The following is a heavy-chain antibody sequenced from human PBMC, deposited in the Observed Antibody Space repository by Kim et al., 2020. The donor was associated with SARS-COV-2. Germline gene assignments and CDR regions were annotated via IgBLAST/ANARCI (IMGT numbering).Heavy chain of an antibody. CDR3: ARDWRVYSSSWYYYYGMDV. D-gene: IGHD6-13*01. CDR2: INTNTGNP. J-gene: IGHJ6*02. Sequence: ASVKVSCKASGYTFTSYAMNWVRQAPGQGLEWTGCINTNTGNPTYAQGFTGRFVFSLDTSVSTAYLQICSLKAEDTAVYYCARDWRVYSSSWYYYYGMDVWGQGTTVTVSS. V-gene: IGHV7-4-1*01. CDR1: GYTFTSYA.